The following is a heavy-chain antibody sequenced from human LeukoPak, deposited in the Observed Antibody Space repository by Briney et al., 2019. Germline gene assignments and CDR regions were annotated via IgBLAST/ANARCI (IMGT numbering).Heavy chain of an antibody. J-gene: IGHJ4*02. CDR1: GGSFSGYY. D-gene: IGHD6-13*01. CDR2: INHSGST. V-gene: IGHV4-34*01. CDR3: ARAGDRIAAAGTFDY. Sequence: SETLSLTCAVYGGSFSGYYWSWIRQPPGKGLEWIGEINHSGSTNYNPSLKSRVTISVDTSKNQFSLKLNSVTAADTAVYYCARAGDRIAAAGTFDYWGQGTLVTVSS.